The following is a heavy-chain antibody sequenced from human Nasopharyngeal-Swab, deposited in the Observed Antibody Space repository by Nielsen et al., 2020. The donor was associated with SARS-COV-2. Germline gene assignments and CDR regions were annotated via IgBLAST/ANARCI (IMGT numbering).Heavy chain of an antibody. D-gene: IGHD2-2*01. J-gene: IGHJ6*02. CDR2: ITRSGHP. CDR1: GDSISSNDFY. Sequence: SETLSLTCTVSGDSISSNDFYWGWIRQPPGKGLEWIGTITRSGHPFYNPSVQSRITISADTSKNHFSLKLTSVTAADTAVYYCARLPGYCIGNSCSGHYVMDVWGQGTTVAVPS. CDR3: ARLPGYCIGNSCSGHYVMDV. V-gene: IGHV4-39*02.